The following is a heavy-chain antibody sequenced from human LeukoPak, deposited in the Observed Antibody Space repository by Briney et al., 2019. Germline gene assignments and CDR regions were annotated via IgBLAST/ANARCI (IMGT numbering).Heavy chain of an antibody. CDR1: GYTFTGYN. V-gene: IGHV1-2*02. J-gene: IGHJ6*03. CDR2: INPHNGDT. D-gene: IGHD3-22*01. CDR3: GRVVVVMCYYYYMDV. Sequence: GASVKVSCKASGYTFTGYNIHWVRQAPGQGLEWMGWINPHNGDTNFAQKFQGRVTMTRDTSISTAYMEVSGLRSDDTAVYYCGRVVVVMCYYYYMDVWGKGTTVTVSS.